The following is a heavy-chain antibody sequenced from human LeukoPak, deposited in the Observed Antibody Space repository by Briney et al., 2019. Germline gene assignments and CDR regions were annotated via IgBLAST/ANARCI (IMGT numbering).Heavy chain of an antibody. CDR2: IYSGGST. CDR3: AKGRYNIVVVTAFDY. Sequence: GGSLRLSCAASGFTVSSNYMSWVRQAPGKGLEWVSVIYSGGSTYYADSVKGRFTISRDNSKNTLYLQMNSLRAEDTAVYYCAKGRYNIVVVTAFDYWGQGTLVTVSS. CDR1: GFTVSSNY. J-gene: IGHJ4*02. V-gene: IGHV3-66*01. D-gene: IGHD2-21*02.